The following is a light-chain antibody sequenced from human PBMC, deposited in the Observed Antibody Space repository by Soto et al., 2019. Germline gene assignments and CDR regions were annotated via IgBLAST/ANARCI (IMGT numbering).Light chain of an antibody. CDR3: QQYGRSTPT. Sequence: EIVLTQSPGTVSLSPGETASLSCWASQTVSGSYLAWYQQKPGQAPRHLKYGTTSMAPGVPDRFSGGGSGTGLTRTFGGLEPEDLAFYNCQQYGRSTPTFGGGTKVEIK. V-gene: IGKV3-20*01. CDR2: GTT. CDR1: QTVSGSY. J-gene: IGKJ4*01.